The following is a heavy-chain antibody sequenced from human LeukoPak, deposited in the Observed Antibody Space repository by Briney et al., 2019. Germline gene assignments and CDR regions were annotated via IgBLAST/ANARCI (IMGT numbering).Heavy chain of an antibody. CDR2: IYCSGST. D-gene: IGHD3-16*02. CDR3: SRLLALYDYVWGSYRRNSRNNYYFDY. V-gene: IGHV4-39*01. Sequence: GSLRLSCAASGFTFSSYAMHWVRQAPGKGLEWIGSIYCSGSTYYNPSLKSRVTISVDTSKNQFSLKLSSVTAADTAVYYCSRLLALYDYVWGSYRRNSRNNYYFDYWGQGTLVTVSS. J-gene: IGHJ4*02. CDR1: GFTFSSYAMH.